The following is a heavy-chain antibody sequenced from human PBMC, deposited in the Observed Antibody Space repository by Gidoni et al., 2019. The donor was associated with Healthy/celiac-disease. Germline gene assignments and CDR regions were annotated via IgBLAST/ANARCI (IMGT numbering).Heavy chain of an antibody. Sequence: QVQLQESGPGLGKPSHTLSLTGTGPGGSISSGSYYWSWIRQPAGKGLEWIGRIYTSGSTNYNPSLKSRVTISVDTSKNQFSLKLSSVTAADTAVYYCARAAAMGGGFDYWGQGTLVTVSS. CDR2: IYTSGST. J-gene: IGHJ4*02. D-gene: IGHD5-18*01. V-gene: IGHV4-61*02. CDR3: ARAAAMGGGFDY. CDR1: GGSISSGSYY.